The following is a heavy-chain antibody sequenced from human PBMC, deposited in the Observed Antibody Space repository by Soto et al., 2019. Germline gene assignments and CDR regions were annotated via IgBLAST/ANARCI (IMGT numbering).Heavy chain of an antibody. CDR3: ATASLRSGYREY. Sequence: GRSLRLSCAASVFTFSSYGMHWVRQAPGEGLDWVAVLSYDGSNKYYADSVKGRFTISRDNSKNTLWLQMNSLRAEDTAVYYFATASLRSGYREYWGQGTMVTVSS. J-gene: IGHJ4*02. CDR1: VFTFSSYG. CDR2: LSYDGSNK. V-gene: IGHV3-30*03. D-gene: IGHD3-22*01.